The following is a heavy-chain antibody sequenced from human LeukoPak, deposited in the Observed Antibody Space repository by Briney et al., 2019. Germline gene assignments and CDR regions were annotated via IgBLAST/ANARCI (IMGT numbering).Heavy chain of an antibody. Sequence: SVKVSCKASGGTFSSYAISWVRQAPGQGLEWMGGIIPIFGTANYAQKFQGIVTITADESTSTAYMELSSLRSEDTAVYYCAGVGVVAATHNWFDPWGQGTLVTVSS. J-gene: IGHJ5*02. CDR3: AGVGVVAATHNWFDP. CDR2: IIPIFGTA. CDR1: GGTFSSYA. D-gene: IGHD2-15*01. V-gene: IGHV1-69*13.